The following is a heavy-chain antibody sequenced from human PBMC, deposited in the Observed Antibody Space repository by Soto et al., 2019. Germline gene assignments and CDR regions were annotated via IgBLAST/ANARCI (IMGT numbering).Heavy chain of an antibody. Sequence: SETLSLTCTVSGASISGYYCSWIRKSAGKGLEWIGRIYATGTTDYNPSLKSRVMMSVDTSKKQFSLKVRSVTAADTAVYYCVRDRTKNLRDWFDPWGQG. V-gene: IGHV4-4*07. CDR3: VRDRTKNLRDWFDP. CDR2: IYATGTT. J-gene: IGHJ5*02. CDR1: GASISGYY. D-gene: IGHD1-1*01.